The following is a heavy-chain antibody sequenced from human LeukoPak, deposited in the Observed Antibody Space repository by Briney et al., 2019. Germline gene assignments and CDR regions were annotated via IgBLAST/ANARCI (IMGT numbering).Heavy chain of an antibody. Sequence: KPSETLSLTCTGSRASISDNYWSWSRQPAGKALEWIGRTYTSGDTNYNPSLKSRASVSVDTSKNQFYLSLRYVTAADTAVYYCTIGGASGSLAHWGPGTLVTVSS. CDR1: RASISDNY. CDR2: TYTSGDT. J-gene: IGHJ4*02. D-gene: IGHD6-13*01. CDR3: TIGGASGSLAH. V-gene: IGHV4-4*07.